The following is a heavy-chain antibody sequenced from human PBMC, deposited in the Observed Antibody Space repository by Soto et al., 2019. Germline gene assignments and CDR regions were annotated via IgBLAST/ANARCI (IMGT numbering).Heavy chain of an antibody. D-gene: IGHD3-3*01. Sequence: QVQLVQSGAEVKKPGSSVNVSWKASGGTFSSYAISWVRQAPGQGLEWMGGIIPIFGTANYAQKFQGRVTITADESTSTAYMELSSLRSEDTAVYYCARESGGVWSRYYNPRFDYWCQGTLVTVSS. CDR3: ARESGGVWSRYYNPRFDY. J-gene: IGHJ4*02. CDR1: GGTFSSYA. V-gene: IGHV1-69*01. CDR2: IIPIFGTA.